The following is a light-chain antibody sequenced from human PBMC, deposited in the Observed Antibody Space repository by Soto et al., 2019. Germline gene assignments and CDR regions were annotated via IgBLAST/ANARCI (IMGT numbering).Light chain of an antibody. CDR2: GAS. CDR1: QSVSSNY. J-gene: IGKJ1*01. Sequence: DILLTQSPGTLSLSPGETVTLSCRASQSVSSNYLAWYQQRRGRAPRLLIYGASTRATGIPDRFSGSGSGTDFTLALSRLEPEDFAVYYCQQYGDSPWTFGQGTKVEIK. CDR3: QQYGDSPWT. V-gene: IGKV3-20*01.